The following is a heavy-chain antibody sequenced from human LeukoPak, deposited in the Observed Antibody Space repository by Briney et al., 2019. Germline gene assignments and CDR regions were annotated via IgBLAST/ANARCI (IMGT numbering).Heavy chain of an antibody. V-gene: IGHV2-70*01. CDR2: IDWDDDK. CDR1: GFSLSTRGMC. D-gene: IGHD6-13*01. Sequence: SGPALLKPTQTLTLTCTFSGFSLSTRGMCVSWIRQPPGKALEWLALIDWDDDKYYNTSLKTRLTISKDTSKNQVVLTMTNMGPVDTATYYCARIAAADLFYFDYWGQGTLVTVSS. J-gene: IGHJ4*02. CDR3: ARIAAADLFYFDY.